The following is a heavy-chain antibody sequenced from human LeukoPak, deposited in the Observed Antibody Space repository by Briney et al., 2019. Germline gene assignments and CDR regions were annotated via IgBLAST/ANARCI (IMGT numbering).Heavy chain of an antibody. V-gene: IGHV4-39*07. CDR3: ARTSVTGTKNFDS. CDR2: INHSGST. J-gene: IGHJ4*02. D-gene: IGHD1-1*01. Sequence: SETLSLTCTVSGGSISSSSYYWGWIRQPPGKGLEWIGEINHSGSTNYNPSLNSRVTISVDTSKNQFSLKLSSVTAADTDVYYCARTSVTGTKNFDSWGQGTLVTVSS. CDR1: GGSISSSSYY.